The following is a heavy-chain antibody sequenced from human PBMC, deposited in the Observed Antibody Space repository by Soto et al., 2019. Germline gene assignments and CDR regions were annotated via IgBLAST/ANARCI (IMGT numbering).Heavy chain of an antibody. CDR1: GFSLDDYA. CDR3: AQGGGVRVGGPDFQGIQFES. D-gene: IGHD1-26*01. V-gene: IGHV3-9*01. CDR2: ISGNGEDL. J-gene: IGHJ4*02. Sequence: DVLLVESGGGLVQPGGSLRLTCKVSGFSLDDYAMHWVRQAPGKGLEWVSGISGNGEDLDYAAPVRGRFAISRERAGNPLFLPMNSLRVEDSAFYYCAQGGGVRVGGPDFQGIQFESWGQGALVTVSS.